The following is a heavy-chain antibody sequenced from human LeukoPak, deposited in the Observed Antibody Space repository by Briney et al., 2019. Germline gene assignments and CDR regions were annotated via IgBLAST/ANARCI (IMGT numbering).Heavy chain of an antibody. CDR3: ARSPDGMDV. J-gene: IGHJ6*02. CDR1: GFTFRSYW. Sequence: GGSLRLSCAAFGFTFRSYWMTWVRQAPGKGLEWVANIKPDASEKYYMDSVKGRFTISRDNAKNSVYLQMNSLKAEDTAVYYCARSPDGMDVWGQGTTVTVSS. V-gene: IGHV3-7*01. CDR2: IKPDASEK.